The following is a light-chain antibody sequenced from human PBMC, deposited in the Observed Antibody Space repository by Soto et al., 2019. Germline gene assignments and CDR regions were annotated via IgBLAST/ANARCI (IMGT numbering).Light chain of an antibody. CDR3: QQSYSTPIT. V-gene: IGKV1-39*01. Sequence: DIQMTQSPSSLSASVGHRFTIPCRASQSMSSYLNWYQQKPGKAPKLLIYAASSLQSGVPSRFSGSGSGTDFTLTISSLKPEDFATYYCQQSYSTPITFGQGTRLEIK. J-gene: IGKJ5*01. CDR2: AAS. CDR1: QSMSSY.